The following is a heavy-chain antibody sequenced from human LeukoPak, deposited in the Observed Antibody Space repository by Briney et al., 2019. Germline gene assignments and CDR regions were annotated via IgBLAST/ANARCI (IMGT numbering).Heavy chain of an antibody. V-gene: IGHV4-4*07. D-gene: IGHD6-13*01. J-gene: IGHJ4*02. CDR2: LYSSGST. CDR3: ARYGYGSSAFDY. Sequence: SETLSLTCTVSGGSISSYYWSWIRQPAGKGLEWIGRLYSSGSTNYNPSLKSRVSMSVDTSKNQFSLKLSSVTVADTAVYFCARYGYGSSAFDYWGQGTLVTVSS. CDR1: GGSISSYY.